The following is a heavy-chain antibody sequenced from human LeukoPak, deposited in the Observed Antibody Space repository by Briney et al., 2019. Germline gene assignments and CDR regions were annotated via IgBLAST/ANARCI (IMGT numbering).Heavy chain of an antibody. D-gene: IGHD2-21*01. CDR3: AKDFRIGYSAHFDY. Sequence: GGSLRLPCVGSGFTFRSHAMSWVRQAPGKGMEFVSGIYENGGTTYYADSVKGRFSISRDNSKNTLYLQMDSLRGEDTAVYYCAKDFRIGYSAHFDYWGQGALVTVSS. V-gene: IGHV3-23*01. CDR2: IYENGGTT. CDR1: GFTFRSHA. J-gene: IGHJ4*02.